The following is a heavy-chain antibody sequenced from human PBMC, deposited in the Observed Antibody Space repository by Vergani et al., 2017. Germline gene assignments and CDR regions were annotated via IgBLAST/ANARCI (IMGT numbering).Heavy chain of an antibody. D-gene: IGHD1-26*01. CDR3: ARRRRIVGANAFDI. CDR2: IYYSGST. Sequence: QLQLQESGPGLVKPSETLSLTCTVSGGSISSSSYYWGWIRQPPGKGLEWIGSIYYSGSTYYNPSLKRRVTISVDTSKNQFSLKLSSVTAADTAVYYCARRRRIVGANAFDIWGQGTMVTVSS. CDR1: GGSISSSSYY. V-gene: IGHV4-39*01. J-gene: IGHJ3*02.